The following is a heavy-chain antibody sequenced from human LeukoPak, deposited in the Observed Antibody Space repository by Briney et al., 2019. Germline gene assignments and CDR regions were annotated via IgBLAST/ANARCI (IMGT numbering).Heavy chain of an antibody. CDR3: ARDVELYYYYGMDV. D-gene: IGHD1-7*01. CDR1: GYTFTGYY. CDR2: INPNSGGT. J-gene: IGHJ6*02. V-gene: IGHV1-2*02. Sequence: AAVKVSCKASGYTFTGYYMHWVRQAPGQGLEWMGWINPNSGGTNYPQKFQGRVTMTRDTSISTAYMELSRLRSDDTAVYYCARDVELYYYYGMDVWGQGTTVTVSS.